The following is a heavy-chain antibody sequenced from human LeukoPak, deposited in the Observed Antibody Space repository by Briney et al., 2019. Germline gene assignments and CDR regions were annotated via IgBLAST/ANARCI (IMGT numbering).Heavy chain of an antibody. D-gene: IGHD3-10*01. CDR2: ISAYNGNT. J-gene: IGHJ3*02. CDR3: ARVRPVLLWFGERGGAFDI. Sequence: ASVNVSCKASVYTFTSHGISWVRQAPGQGLEWMGWISAYNGNTNYAQKLQGRVTMTTDTSTSTAYMELRSLRSDDTAVYYCARVRPVLLWFGERGGAFDIWGQGTMVTVSS. V-gene: IGHV1-18*01. CDR1: VYTFTSHG.